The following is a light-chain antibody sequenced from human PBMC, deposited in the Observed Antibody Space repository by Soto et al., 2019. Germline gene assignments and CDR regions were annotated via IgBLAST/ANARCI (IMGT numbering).Light chain of an antibody. Sequence: QSALTQPASVSGSPGQSITISCTGTSSDVGSYNLVSWYQQHPGKAPKLMIYEVSKRPSGVSNRFSGSKSGNTASLTISGRQTVDEAAYYCCAYAGSSTLYDFGTGNQLTVL. CDR3: CAYAGSSTLYD. V-gene: IGLV2-23*02. CDR2: EVS. CDR1: SSDVGSYNL. J-gene: IGLJ1*01.